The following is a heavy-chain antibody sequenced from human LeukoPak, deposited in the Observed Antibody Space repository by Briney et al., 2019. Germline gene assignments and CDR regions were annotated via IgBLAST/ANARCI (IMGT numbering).Heavy chain of an antibody. CDR3: AKETDCSGGSCSFYYCYYGMDV. D-gene: IGHD2-15*01. Sequence: GGSLRLSCAASGFTFSSYGMHWVRQAPGKGLEWVAVISYDGSNKYYADSVKGRFTISRDNSKNTLYLQMNSLRAEDTAVYYCAKETDCSGGSCSFYYCYYGMDVWGKGTTVTVSS. J-gene: IGHJ6*04. CDR2: ISYDGSNK. CDR1: GFTFSSYG. V-gene: IGHV3-30*18.